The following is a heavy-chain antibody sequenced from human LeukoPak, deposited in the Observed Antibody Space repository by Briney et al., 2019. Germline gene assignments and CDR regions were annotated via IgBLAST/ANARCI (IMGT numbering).Heavy chain of an antibody. J-gene: IGHJ4*02. CDR3: ARFLWGITIPFDY. Sequence: ASVKVSCTASGYTFISYYFHWVRQAPGQGLEWMGWISAYNGNTNYAQKLQGRVTMTTDTSTSTAYMELRSLRSDDTAVYYCARFLWGITIPFDYWGQGTLVTVSS. CDR2: ISAYNGNT. V-gene: IGHV1-18*04. D-gene: IGHD3-3*01. CDR1: GYTFISYY.